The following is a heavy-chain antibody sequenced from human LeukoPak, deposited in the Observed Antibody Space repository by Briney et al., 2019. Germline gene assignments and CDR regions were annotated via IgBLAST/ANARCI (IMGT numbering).Heavy chain of an antibody. CDR1: GFTFSSYG. V-gene: IGHV3-30*03. D-gene: IGHD6-19*01. CDR2: ISYDGSNK. Sequence: GGSLRLSCAASGFTFSSYGMHWVRQAPGKGLEWVAVISYDGSNKYYADSVKGRFTISRDNSKNTLYLQMNSLRAEDTAVYYCARGQGSGWHYNWFDPWGQGTLVTVSS. J-gene: IGHJ5*02. CDR3: ARGQGSGWHYNWFDP.